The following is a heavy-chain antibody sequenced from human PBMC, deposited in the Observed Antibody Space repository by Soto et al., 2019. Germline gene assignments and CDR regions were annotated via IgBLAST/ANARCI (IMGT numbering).Heavy chain of an antibody. J-gene: IGHJ6*02. CDR3: AKVRGYSGYDHYHYYYGMDV. CDR2: ISYDGSNK. D-gene: IGHD5-12*01. Sequence: GGSLRLSCAASGFTFSSYGMHWVRQAPGKGLEWVAVISYDGSNKYYADSVKGRFTISRDNSKNTLYLQMNSLRAEDTAVYYCAKVRGYSGYDHYHYYYGMDVWGQGTTVTVSS. CDR1: GFTFSSYG. V-gene: IGHV3-30*18.